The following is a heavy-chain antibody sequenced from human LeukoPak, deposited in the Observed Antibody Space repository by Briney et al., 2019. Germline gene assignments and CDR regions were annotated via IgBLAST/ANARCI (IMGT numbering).Heavy chain of an antibody. Sequence: GGSPRLSCAAPGFTISTYGMSWVRQAPGKGLEWVSSISGGTTYYADSVKGRFTISRDNSKNTVSLQMNSLRAEDTAVYYCAKSVYHSGNYWGQGTLVTVSS. CDR3: AKSVYHSGNY. CDR1: GFTISTYG. J-gene: IGHJ4*02. CDR2: ISGGTT. D-gene: IGHD3-10*01. V-gene: IGHV3-23*01.